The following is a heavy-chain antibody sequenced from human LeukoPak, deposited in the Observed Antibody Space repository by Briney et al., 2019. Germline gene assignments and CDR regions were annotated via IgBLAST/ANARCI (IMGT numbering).Heavy chain of an antibody. CDR1: GDTFSTYA. CDR3: ARDLVGRRWLQLGPVGY. V-gene: IGHV1-69*13. D-gene: IGHD5-24*01. J-gene: IGHJ4*02. CDR2: IIPIFGTT. Sequence: GASVKVSCKASGDTFSTYAISWVRQAPGQGLEWMGGIIPIFGTTNYAQKFQGRVTITADESTSTVYMELSSLRSDDTAVYYCARDLVGRRWLQLGPVGYWGQGTLVTVSS.